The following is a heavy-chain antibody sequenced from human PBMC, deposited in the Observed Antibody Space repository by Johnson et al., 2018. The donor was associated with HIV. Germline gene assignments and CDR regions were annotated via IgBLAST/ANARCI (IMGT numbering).Heavy chain of an antibody. V-gene: IGHV3-30*03. CDR1: GFTFSSYG. Sequence: QVQLVESGGGVVQPGRSLRLSCAASGFTFSSYGMHWVRQAPGKGLEWVAVISYDGSNKYYADSVKGRFTISRDNSKNTLYLQMNSLRAEDTAVYYCAREGIVGATGDAFDIWGQGTMVTVSS. CDR2: ISYDGSNK. D-gene: IGHD1-26*01. CDR3: AREGIVGATGDAFDI. J-gene: IGHJ3*02.